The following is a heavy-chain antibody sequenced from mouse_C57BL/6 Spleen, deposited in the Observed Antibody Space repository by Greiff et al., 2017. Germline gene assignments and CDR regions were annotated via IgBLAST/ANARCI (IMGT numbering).Heavy chain of an antibody. J-gene: IGHJ1*03. V-gene: IGHV5-16*01. CDR2: INYDGSST. Sequence: EVKLVESEGGLVQPGSSMKLSCTASGFTFSDYYMAWVRQVPEKGLEWVANINYDGSSTYYLDSLKSRFIISRDNAKNILYLQMSSLKSEDTATYYCAREGGYYGSNWYFDVWGTGTTVTVSS. CDR3: AREGGYYGSNWYFDV. CDR1: GFTFSDYY. D-gene: IGHD1-1*01.